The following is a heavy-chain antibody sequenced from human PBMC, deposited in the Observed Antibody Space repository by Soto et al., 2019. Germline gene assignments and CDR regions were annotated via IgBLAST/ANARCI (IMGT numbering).Heavy chain of an antibody. CDR2: IRSKANSYAT. J-gene: IGHJ4*02. V-gene: IGHV3-73*01. D-gene: IGHD3-22*01. CDR1: GFTFSGSA. Sequence: PGGSLRLSCAASGFTFSGSAMHWVRQASGKGLEWVGRIRSKANSYATAYAASVKGRFTISRDDSKNTAYLQMNSLKTEDTAVYYCTYQVPYYDSSGRRFWLDDRGQGIRVTVSS. CDR3: TYQVPYYDSSGRRFWLDD.